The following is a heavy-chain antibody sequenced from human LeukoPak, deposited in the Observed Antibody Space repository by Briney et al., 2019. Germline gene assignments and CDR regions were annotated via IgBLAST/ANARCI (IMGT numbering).Heavy chain of an antibody. CDR3: ARSQHRYCSSTSCNTPDY. CDR1: GYTFTSYG. D-gene: IGHD2-2*01. J-gene: IGHJ4*02. Sequence: GASVKVSCKASGYTFTSYGISWVRQAPGQGLEWMGWISAYNGNTNYAQKLQGRVTMTTDTSTNTAYMELRSLRSDDTAVYYCARSQHRYCSSTSCNTPDYWGQGTLVTVSS. V-gene: IGHV1-18*01. CDR2: ISAYNGNT.